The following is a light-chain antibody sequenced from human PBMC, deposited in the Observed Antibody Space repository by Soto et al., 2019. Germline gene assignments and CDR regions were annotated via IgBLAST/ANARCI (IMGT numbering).Light chain of an antibody. CDR1: QDISNY. CDR3: QRYDNLPYT. J-gene: IGKJ2*01. V-gene: IGKV1-33*01. Sequence: DIQMTQSPSSLSASVGDRVTITCQASQDISNYLNWYQQKPGKAPKLLIYDPSNLETGVPSRFSGSGSGTDFTFTISSLQPEDIATYYCQRYDNLPYTFGQGTKLEIK. CDR2: DPS.